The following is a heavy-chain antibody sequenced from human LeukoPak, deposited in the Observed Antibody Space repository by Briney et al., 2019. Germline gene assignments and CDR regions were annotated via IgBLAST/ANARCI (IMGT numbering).Heavy chain of an antibody. J-gene: IGHJ4*02. D-gene: IGHD3-10*01. CDR3: ARGITMVRGVPSKYYFDY. CDR1: GGSFSGYY. CDR2: INHSGST. V-gene: IGHV4-34*01. Sequence: SETLSLTCAVYGGSFSGYYWSWIRQPPGKGLEWIGEINHSGSTNYNPSVKSRVTISVDTSKNQFSLKLSSVTAADTAVYYCARGITMVRGVPSKYYFDYWGQGTLVTVSS.